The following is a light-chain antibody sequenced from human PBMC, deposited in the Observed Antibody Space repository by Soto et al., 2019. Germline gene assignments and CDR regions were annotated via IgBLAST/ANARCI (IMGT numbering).Light chain of an antibody. J-gene: IGLJ3*02. CDR1: SSNIGSHYD. Sequence: QLVLTQPPAVSGAPGQRVTISCSGSSSNIGSHYDVHWYQQIPGTAPKRLIYGNINRPSGVPDRFSGSRSDTSDSLAITGLQAEDEADYYCQSYDSGLSGVVFGGGTQLTVL. CDR3: QSYDSGLSGVV. CDR2: GNI. V-gene: IGLV1-40*01.